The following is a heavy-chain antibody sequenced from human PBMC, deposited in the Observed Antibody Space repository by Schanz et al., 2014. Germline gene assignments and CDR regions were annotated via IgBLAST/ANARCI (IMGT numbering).Heavy chain of an antibody. D-gene: IGHD4-17*01. CDR2: ISYDGSDK. V-gene: IGHV3-30*18. Sequence: QVQLVESGGGVVRPGRSLRLSCAASGFTFSNYGMHWVRQAPGKGLEWVAVISYDGSDKFYADSVKGRFTISRDNSNNTLSLQMNSLRNEDTAVYYCAKDRGGDYEVSYYYGMDVRGQGTMVSVSS. J-gene: IGHJ6*02. CDR1: GFTFSNYG. CDR3: AKDRGGDYEVSYYYGMDV.